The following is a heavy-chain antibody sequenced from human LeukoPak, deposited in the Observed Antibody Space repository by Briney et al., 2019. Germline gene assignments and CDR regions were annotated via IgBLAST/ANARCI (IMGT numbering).Heavy chain of an antibody. CDR3: AKDPSSWYYYYYMDV. CDR1: GYTFSNYG. Sequence: GGSLRLSCAASGYTFSNYGMHWVRQAPGKGLEWVTFIENDGTNENYADSVKGRFTISRDNSMNMVYLQMNSLRPEDTAVYYCAKDPSSWYYYYYMDVWGKGTTVTVSS. D-gene: IGHD3-10*01. CDR2: IENDGTNE. V-gene: IGHV3-30*02. J-gene: IGHJ6*03.